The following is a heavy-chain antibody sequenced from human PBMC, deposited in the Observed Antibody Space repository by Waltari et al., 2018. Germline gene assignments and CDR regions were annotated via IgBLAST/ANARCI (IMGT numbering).Heavy chain of an antibody. D-gene: IGHD3-3*01. Sequence: QVQLVQSGAEVKKPGASVKVSCKASGYTFTCYYMHWVRQAPGQGLEWMGWINPNSCGTNYAQKFQGRVTMTRDTSISTAYMELSRLRSDDTAVYYCATRRITTRRVSFVWGQGTLVTVSS. CDR3: ATRRITTRRVSFV. J-gene: IGHJ4*02. CDR1: GYTFTCYY. V-gene: IGHV1-2*02. CDR2: INPNSCGT.